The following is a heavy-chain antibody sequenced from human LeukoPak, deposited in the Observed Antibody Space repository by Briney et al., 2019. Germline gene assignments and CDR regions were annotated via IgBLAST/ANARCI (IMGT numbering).Heavy chain of an antibody. D-gene: IGHD5/OR15-5a*01. CDR3: ARNLDPFGVFAPFDP. Sequence: SETLSLTCAVYGGSFSGYYWSWIRQPPGKGLEWIGEINHSGSTNYNPSLKSRVTISVDTSKNQFSLKLSSVTAADTAVYYCARNLDPFGVFAPFDPWGQGTLVTVSS. CDR2: INHSGST. CDR1: GGSFSGYY. V-gene: IGHV4-34*01. J-gene: IGHJ5*02.